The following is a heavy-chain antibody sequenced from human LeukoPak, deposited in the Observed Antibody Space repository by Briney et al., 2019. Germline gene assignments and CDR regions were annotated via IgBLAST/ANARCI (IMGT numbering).Heavy chain of an antibody. CDR3: ASPVQGFDY. J-gene: IGHJ4*02. CDR2: MISNRGNT. V-gene: IGHV1-8*01. CDR1: GHTFTRYD. Sequence: GASVKFSCKAYGHTFTRYDIKWVRQATGQAREWMGWMISNRGNTSYAKKLHGRLTMPRTTSISTAYLALSSLRSEDTAVYYCASPVQGFDYWGQGPLATVSS.